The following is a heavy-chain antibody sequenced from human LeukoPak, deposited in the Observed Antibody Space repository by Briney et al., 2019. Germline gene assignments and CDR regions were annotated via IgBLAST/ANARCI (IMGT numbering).Heavy chain of an antibody. Sequence: GGSLRLSCAASGFTFSSYSVIWVRQAPGKGLEWVAVISYDGSNKYYADSVKGRFTISRDSSKNTLYLQMNSLRAEDTAVYYCATIAVAGYWGQGTLVTVSS. CDR2: ISYDGSNK. CDR3: ATIAVAGY. D-gene: IGHD6-19*01. V-gene: IGHV3-30*03. J-gene: IGHJ4*02. CDR1: GFTFSSYS.